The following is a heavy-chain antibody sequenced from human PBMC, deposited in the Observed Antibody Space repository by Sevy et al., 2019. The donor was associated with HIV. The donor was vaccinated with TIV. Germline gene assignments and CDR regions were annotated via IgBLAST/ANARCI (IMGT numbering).Heavy chain of an antibody. CDR3: ARDPFSKADY. D-gene: IGHD4-4*01. V-gene: IGHV3-7*01. J-gene: IGHJ4*02. CDR1: GFTFSSYW. Sequence: RGCLRLSCAGSGFTFSSYWMSWVRQAPGKGLERVANINQDGSGKNYVDSVKGRFTISRDNAKNSLYLQMNSLRAEDTALYYCARDPFSKADYWGQGTLVTVSS. CDR2: INQDGSGK.